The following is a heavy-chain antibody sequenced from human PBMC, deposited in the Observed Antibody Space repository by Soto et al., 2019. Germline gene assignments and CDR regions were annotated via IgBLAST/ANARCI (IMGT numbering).Heavy chain of an antibody. CDR1: GFTFSSYA. CDR3: AKDLRQWPMYYFDY. V-gene: IGHV3-23*01. D-gene: IGHD6-19*01. J-gene: IGHJ4*02. CDR2: ISGSGGST. Sequence: HPGGSLRLSCAASGFTFSSYAMSWVRQAPGKGLEWVSAISGSGGSTYYADSVKGRFTISRDNSKNTLYLQMNSLRAEDTAVYYCAKDLRQWPMYYFDYWGQGTLVTVSS.